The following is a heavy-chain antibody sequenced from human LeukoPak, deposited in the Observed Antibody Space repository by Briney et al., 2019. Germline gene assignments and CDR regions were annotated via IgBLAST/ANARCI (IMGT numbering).Heavy chain of an antibody. Sequence: ASVKVSCRASGYTFTSYDINWVRQATGQGLEWMGWMNPNSGNTGYAQKFQGRVTMTRNTSISTAYMELSSLRSEDTAVYYCARGSSIAVAGDFDYWGQGTLVTVSS. J-gene: IGHJ4*02. D-gene: IGHD6-19*01. CDR1: GYTFTSYD. CDR3: ARGSSIAVAGDFDY. CDR2: MNPNSGNT. V-gene: IGHV1-8*01.